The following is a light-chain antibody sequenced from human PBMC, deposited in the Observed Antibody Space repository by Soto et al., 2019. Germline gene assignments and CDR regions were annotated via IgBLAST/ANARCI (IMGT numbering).Light chain of an antibody. CDR2: EVR. Sequence: SALTEPASVSGSPGQSITISCARTSSDVGGYNHGSWNQQDPGKDPKLMMFEVRNRPAGVSDSFSAPKSGKTASMTISGIQTEDEAAYYCSSYATSSSYALRTGTKVTVL. CDR3: SSYATSSSYA. J-gene: IGLJ1*01. V-gene: IGLV2-14*01. CDR1: SSDVGGYNH.